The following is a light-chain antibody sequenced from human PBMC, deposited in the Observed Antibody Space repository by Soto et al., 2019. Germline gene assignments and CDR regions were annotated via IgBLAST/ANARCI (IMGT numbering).Light chain of an antibody. V-gene: IGKV3-15*01. CDR1: QSVRSD. J-gene: IGKJ2*01. CDR3: QQYNNWSPYT. CDR2: GAS. Sequence: EIVMTQSPATLSVSPGERATLSCRASQSVRSDLAWYQQKPGQPPRFLIYGASTRATGIPARFSGSGSGTEFTLNISNLQSEDFAVYYCQQYNNWSPYTFGQGTKLEIK.